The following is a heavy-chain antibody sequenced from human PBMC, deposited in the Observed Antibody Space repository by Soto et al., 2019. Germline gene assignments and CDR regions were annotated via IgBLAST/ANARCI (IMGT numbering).Heavy chain of an antibody. CDR3: ARDLRGSCTTDECFYFDF. Sequence: QVQLAQSGAEVKRPGASVRVSCKASGFTLSSHGISWVRQAPGQGLEWMGWIRGDNGETNNAQKFQGRITMTTDTFTDTAYMELRSLRSDDTAVYYCARDLRGSCTTDECFYFDFWGQGTLVTVSS. CDR1: GFTLSSHG. V-gene: IGHV1-18*04. D-gene: IGHD2-8*01. J-gene: IGHJ4*02. CDR2: IRGDNGET.